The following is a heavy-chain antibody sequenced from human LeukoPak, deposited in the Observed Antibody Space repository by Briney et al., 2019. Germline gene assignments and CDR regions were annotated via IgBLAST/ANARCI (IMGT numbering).Heavy chain of an antibody. D-gene: IGHD1-26*01. J-gene: IGHJ4*02. CDR1: GFTFSSYA. CDR2: ISGSGTGT. Sequence: GGSLRLSCAGSGFTFSSYAMSWVRQSPGKGLEWVSGISGSGTGTSYADSVKGRFTISRDNSKSTLYLQMNSQKFEDTAVYYCAKGPTLATATTDWGQGTLVTVSS. CDR3: AKGPTLATATTD. V-gene: IGHV3-23*01.